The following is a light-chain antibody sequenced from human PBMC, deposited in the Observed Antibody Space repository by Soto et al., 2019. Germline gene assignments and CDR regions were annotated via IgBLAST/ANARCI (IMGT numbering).Light chain of an antibody. J-gene: IGKJ1*01. CDR1: RSSSGW. V-gene: IGKV1-5*02. CDR2: DAS. CDR3: QQYETFSGT. Sequence: DIQMTQSPSTLSASVGARVIIMCGASRSSSGWLAWYQQKPGEAPKLLIYDASALPRGVPSRFSGSGSGTKFTLTIASLQPDDFATYYCQQYETFSGTFGPGTKV.